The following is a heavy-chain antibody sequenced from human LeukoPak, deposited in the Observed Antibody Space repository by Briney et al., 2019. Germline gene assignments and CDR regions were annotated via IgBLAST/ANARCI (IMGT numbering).Heavy chain of an antibody. CDR3: ARSSDTHDIDY. CDR2: IYPGDSDT. V-gene: IGHV5-51*03. D-gene: IGHD3-9*01. Sequence: KPGQSLKISCKGSGYSVTSYWIGWVRQMPGKGLEWMGIIYPGDSDTRYSPSFQDQVTISADKSISTAYLQWSSLKASDTAMYYCARSSDTHDIDYWGQGTLVTVSS. J-gene: IGHJ4*02. CDR1: GYSVTSYW.